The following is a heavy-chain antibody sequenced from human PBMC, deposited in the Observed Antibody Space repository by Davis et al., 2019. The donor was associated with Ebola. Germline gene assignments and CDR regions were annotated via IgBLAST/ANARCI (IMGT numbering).Heavy chain of an antibody. J-gene: IGHJ6*02. Sequence: ASVKVSCKASGYTFTSYYMHWVRQPPAQGLEWPAIINPSGGSTSYAQKFQGRVTMTRDTSTSTVYMELSSLRSEDTAVYYCARDDPYDYIWGSYAGSGMDVWGQGTTVTVSS. V-gene: IGHV1-46*01. CDR2: INPSGGST. CDR1: GYTFTSYY. D-gene: IGHD3-16*01. CDR3: ARDDPYDYIWGSYAGSGMDV.